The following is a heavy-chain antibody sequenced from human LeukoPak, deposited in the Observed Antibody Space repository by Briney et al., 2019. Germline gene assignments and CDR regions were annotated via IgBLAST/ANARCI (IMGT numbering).Heavy chain of an antibody. D-gene: IGHD4-17*01. Sequence: PGGSLRLSCAASGFTFNTYGMHWFRQAPGKGLEWVTFIRFDGSNKDYADSVKGRFTISRDNSKNTLYLQMHSLRPEDTAMCYCAKEIGDPGATPDYWGQGTQVTVSS. CDR2: IRFDGSNK. CDR1: GFTFNTYG. V-gene: IGHV3-30*02. CDR3: AKEIGDPGATPDY. J-gene: IGHJ4*02.